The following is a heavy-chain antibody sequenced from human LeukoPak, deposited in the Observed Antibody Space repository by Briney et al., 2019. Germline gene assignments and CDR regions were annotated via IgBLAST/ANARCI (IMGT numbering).Heavy chain of an antibody. D-gene: IGHD3-22*01. V-gene: IGHV4-59*08. J-gene: IGHJ4*02. CDR2: IYYSGST. CDR1: GGSISSYY. Sequence: SETLSLTCTVSGGSISSYYWSWIRQPPGKGLEWIGYIYYSGSTNYTPSLKSRVTISVDTSKNQFSLKLSSVTAADTAVYYCARRPPSYYDSSGYFDYWGQGTLVTVSS. CDR3: ARRPPSYYDSSGYFDY.